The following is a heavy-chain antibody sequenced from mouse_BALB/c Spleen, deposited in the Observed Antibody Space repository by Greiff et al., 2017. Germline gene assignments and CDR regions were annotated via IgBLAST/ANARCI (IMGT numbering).Heavy chain of an antibody. CDR2: ISSGGST. Sequence: DVHLVESGGGLVKPGGSLKLSCAASGFTFSSYAMSWVRQTPEKRLEWVASISSGGSTYYPDSVKGRFTISRDNARNILYLQMSSLRSEDTAMYYCARGGDYDGFAYWGQGTLVTVSA. CDR1: GFTFSSYA. CDR3: ARGGDYDGFAY. J-gene: IGHJ3*01. V-gene: IGHV5-6-5*01. D-gene: IGHD2-4*01.